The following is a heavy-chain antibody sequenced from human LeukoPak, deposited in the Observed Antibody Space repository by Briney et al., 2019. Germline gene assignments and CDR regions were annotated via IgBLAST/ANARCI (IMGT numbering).Heavy chain of an antibody. CDR1: GGSISSYY. Sequence: SETLSLTCTVSGGSISSYYWSWIRQPAGKGLEWIGRIYTSGSTNYNPSLKSRVTMSVDTSKNQFSLKLSSVTAADTAMYYCASGYSSGWPDYWGQGTLVTVSS. V-gene: IGHV4-4*07. CDR2: IYTSGST. CDR3: ASGYSSGWPDY. J-gene: IGHJ4*02. D-gene: IGHD6-19*01.